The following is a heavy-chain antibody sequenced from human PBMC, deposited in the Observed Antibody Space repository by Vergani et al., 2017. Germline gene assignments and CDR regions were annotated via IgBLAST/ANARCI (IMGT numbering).Heavy chain of an antibody. J-gene: IGHJ4*02. CDR1: GFTFSNAW. D-gene: IGHD1-1*01. CDR2: IYPADSDT. Sequence: EVQLVESGGGSVKPGGSLRLSCAASGFTFSNAWMSWVRQAPGKGLEWMGIIYPADSDTRYSPSFQGQVTISADKSISTAFLQWDSLKASDTALYYCARHTTYTDSWGQGTLVTVSS. V-gene: IGHV5-51*01. CDR3: ARHTTYTDS.